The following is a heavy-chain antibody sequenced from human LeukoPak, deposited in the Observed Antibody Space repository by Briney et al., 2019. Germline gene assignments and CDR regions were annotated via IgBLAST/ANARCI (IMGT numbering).Heavy chain of an antibody. J-gene: IGHJ6*03. CDR3: ARDLRYSSGWSASGMDV. CDR2: IIPIFGTA. CDR1: GGTFSSYG. Sequence: ASVKVSCKASGGTFSSYGISWVRQAPGQGLEWMGGIIPIFGTANYAQKFQGRVTITADKSTSTAYMEVSSLRSEDTAVYYCARDLRYSSGWSASGMDVWGKGTTVTISS. V-gene: IGHV1-69*06. D-gene: IGHD6-19*01.